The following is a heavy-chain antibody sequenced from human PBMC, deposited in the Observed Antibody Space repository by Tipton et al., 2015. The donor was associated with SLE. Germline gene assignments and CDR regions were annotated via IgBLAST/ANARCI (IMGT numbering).Heavy chain of an antibody. J-gene: IGHJ6*03. D-gene: IGHD3-10*01. CDR3: ARAPLVWGMVRGDYYMDV. CDR1: GGSISSGGYY. V-gene: IGHV4-31*03. CDR2: IYYSGST. Sequence: TLSLTCTVSGGSISSGGYYWSWIRQHPGKGLEWIGYIYYSGSTYYNPSLKSRVTISVDTSKNQFSLKLSSVTAADTAVYYCARAPLVWGMVRGDYYMDVWGKGTTVTVSS.